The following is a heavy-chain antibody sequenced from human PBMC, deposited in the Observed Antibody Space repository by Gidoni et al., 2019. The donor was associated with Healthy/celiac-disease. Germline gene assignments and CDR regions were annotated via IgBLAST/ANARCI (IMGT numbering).Heavy chain of an antibody. Sequence: EVQLLESGGGLVQPGGSLRLSCAASGFTFRSDAMSWVRQAPGKGLEWVSAISGSGGSTYYADSVKGRFTISRDNSKNTLYLQMNSLRAEDTAVYYCAKKRIAAAGTFGYFQHWGQGTLVTVSS. V-gene: IGHV3-23*01. CDR1: GFTFRSDA. CDR3: AKKRIAAAGTFGYFQH. D-gene: IGHD6-13*01. J-gene: IGHJ1*01. CDR2: ISGSGGST.